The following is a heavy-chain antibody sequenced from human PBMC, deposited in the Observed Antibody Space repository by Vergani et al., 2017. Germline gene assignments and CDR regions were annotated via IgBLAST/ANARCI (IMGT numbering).Heavy chain of an antibody. CDR1: GFTFRPYT. Sequence: EVQLVESGGGLVQPGGSLRLSCVASGFTFRPYTMNWVRQGPGKGLEWLSYISSSSAAINYADSVKGRFTITRDRSKNRLFLQINSLRDDDTAVYFCAKDRFSGELLGLVSYMDVWGKGTTVTVSS. CDR3: AKDRFSGELLGLVSYMDV. V-gene: IGHV3-48*02. CDR2: ISSSSAAI. D-gene: IGHD1-26*01. J-gene: IGHJ6*03.